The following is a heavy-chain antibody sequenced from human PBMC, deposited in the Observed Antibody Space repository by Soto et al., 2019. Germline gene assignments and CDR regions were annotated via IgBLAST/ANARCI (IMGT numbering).Heavy chain of an antibody. CDR3: AHRVLRTVFGLVTTTAIYFDF. Sequence: QITLNESGPTVVRPTEALTLTCRFSGFSLTTSGVGVGWIRQSPGKAPEWLALIYWDDDKRYSASLKSRLTIPKDTSTNQVVLTVSDLDPTDTATYYCAHRVLRTVFGLVTTTAIYFDFWGQVTPVAVSS. CDR1: GFSLTTSGVG. V-gene: IGHV2-5*02. J-gene: IGHJ4*02. D-gene: IGHD3-3*01. CDR2: IYWDDDK.